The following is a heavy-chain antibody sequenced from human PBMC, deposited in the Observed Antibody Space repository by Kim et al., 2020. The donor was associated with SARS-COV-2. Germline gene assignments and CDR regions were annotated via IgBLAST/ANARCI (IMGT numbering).Heavy chain of an antibody. J-gene: IGHJ6*02. V-gene: IGHV1-69*13. Sequence: SVKVSCKASGGTFSSYAISWVRQAPGQGLEWMGGIIPIFGTANYAQKFQGRVTITADESTSTAYMELSSLRSEDTAVYYCARLAAVAGLYGMDVWGQGTTVTVSS. CDR2: IIPIFGTA. D-gene: IGHD6-19*01. CDR3: ARLAAVAGLYGMDV. CDR1: GGTFSSYA.